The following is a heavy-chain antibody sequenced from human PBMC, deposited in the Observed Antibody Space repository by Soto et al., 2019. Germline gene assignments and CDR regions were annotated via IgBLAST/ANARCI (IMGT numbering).Heavy chain of an antibody. J-gene: IGHJ6*02. D-gene: IGHD1-26*01. Sequence: ASVKVSCKASGYTFTTYAIHWVRQAPGQSPEWMGWINADNGNTNYAQKLQGRVTMTTDTSTSTAYMELRSLRSDDTAVYYCARGAVSGSYYTGDYYYGMDVWGQGTTVTVSS. V-gene: IGHV1-18*01. CDR3: ARGAVSGSYYTGDYYYGMDV. CDR2: INADNGNT. CDR1: GYTFTTYA.